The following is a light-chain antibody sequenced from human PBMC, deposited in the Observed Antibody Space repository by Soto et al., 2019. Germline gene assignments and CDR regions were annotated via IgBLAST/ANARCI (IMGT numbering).Light chain of an antibody. CDR3: QVWDGLSDHVI. CDR2: DDS. Sequence: SYELTQPPSVSVAPGQTARINCGGNNIESKSVHWYQQRPGQAPVLVVHDDSDRPSGIPERISGSNSGNTATLTISRVEAGDEAEYYCQVWDGLSDHVIFGGGTKLPS. J-gene: IGLJ2*01. CDR1: NIESKS. V-gene: IGLV3-21*02.